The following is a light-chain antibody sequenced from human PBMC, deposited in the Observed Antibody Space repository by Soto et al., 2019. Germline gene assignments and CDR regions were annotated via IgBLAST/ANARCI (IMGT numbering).Light chain of an antibody. V-gene: IGLV2-14*01. J-gene: IGLJ3*02. Sequence: QSVLTQPASVSGSPGQSITISCTGTASDVGNYNYVSWYQQYPGKAPKLMIYAVSNRPSGVSNRFSGSKSGNTASLTISGLQAEDEADYYCSSYRAYSTLWVFGGGTKLTVV. CDR2: AVS. CDR3: SSYRAYSTLWV. CDR1: ASDVGNYNY.